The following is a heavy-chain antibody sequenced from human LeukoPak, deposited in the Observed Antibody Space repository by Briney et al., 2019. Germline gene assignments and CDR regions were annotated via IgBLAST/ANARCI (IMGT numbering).Heavy chain of an antibody. Sequence: GGSLRLSCAGSGFSFSNYWMTWVRQAPGKGLEWVANIKQDGSDKYYVDSVKGRFTISRDNAKNSLYLQMNSLRAEDTAVYYCATVPAEHYFDYWGQGTLVIVSS. J-gene: IGHJ4*02. V-gene: IGHV3-7*01. CDR2: IKQDGSDK. D-gene: IGHD2-2*01. CDR1: GFSFSNYW. CDR3: ATVPAEHYFDY.